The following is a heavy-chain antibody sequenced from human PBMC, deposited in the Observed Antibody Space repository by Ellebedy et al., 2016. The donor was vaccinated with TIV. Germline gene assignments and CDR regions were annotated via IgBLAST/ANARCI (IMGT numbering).Heavy chain of an antibody. CDR2: IYYSGST. J-gene: IGHJ4*02. CDR1: GGSISSSSYY. Sequence: SETLSLXXTVSGGSISSSSYYWGWIRQPPGKGLEWIGSIYYSGSTYYNPSLKSRVTISVDTSKNQFSLKLSSVTAADTAVYYCARLVGAKQAYWGQGTLVTVSS. D-gene: IGHD1-26*01. V-gene: IGHV4-39*01. CDR3: ARLVGAKQAY.